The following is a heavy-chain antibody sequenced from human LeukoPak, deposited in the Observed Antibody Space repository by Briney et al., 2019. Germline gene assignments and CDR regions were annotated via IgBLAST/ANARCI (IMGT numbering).Heavy chain of an antibody. D-gene: IGHD2-21*01. V-gene: IGHV3-33*01. Sequence: GRSLRLSCVASGFTLSSHGMRWVRQAPGRGLEWVGVIWYDGSKKNYAQSVQGRFTISRDIAKITLYLQINSLRAEDSAVYYCARDLHPNCWSDFDYWGQGTPVTVSS. CDR2: IWYDGSKK. J-gene: IGHJ4*02. CDR1: GFTLSSHG. CDR3: ARDLHPNCWSDFDY.